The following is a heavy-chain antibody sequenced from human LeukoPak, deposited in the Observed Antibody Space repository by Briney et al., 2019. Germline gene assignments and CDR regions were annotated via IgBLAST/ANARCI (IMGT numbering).Heavy chain of an antibody. CDR1: GFTFSNYG. CDR3: AKVALFSGYYPSFDY. J-gene: IGHJ4*02. D-gene: IGHD3-22*01. V-gene: IGHV3-30*18. CDR2: ISYDGRNE. Sequence: PGGSLSLSCTASGFTFSNYGMHWVRQAPGKGLEWVAVISYDGRNEYYADSVKGRFTISRDNSKNTLFLQMNSLRPEDTAVYHCAKVALFSGYYPSFDYWGQGPLV.